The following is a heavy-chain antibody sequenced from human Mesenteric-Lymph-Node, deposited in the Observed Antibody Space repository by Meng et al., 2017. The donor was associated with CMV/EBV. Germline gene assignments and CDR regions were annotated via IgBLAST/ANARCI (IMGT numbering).Heavy chain of an antibody. CDR2: ISSSSAYI. CDR1: GFSFNSYG. Sequence: GGSLRLSCAASGFSFNSYGMNWVRQAPGKGLEWVSYISSSSAYISYADSVRDRFTISRDNAKNSLYLQMNSLRAEDTAVYYCARDAVVPAAIWGQGTLVTVSS. D-gene: IGHD2-2*02. J-gene: IGHJ4*02. V-gene: IGHV3-21*01. CDR3: ARDAVVPAAI.